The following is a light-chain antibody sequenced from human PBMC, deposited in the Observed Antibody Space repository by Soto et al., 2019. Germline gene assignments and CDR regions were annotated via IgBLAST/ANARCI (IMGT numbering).Light chain of an antibody. V-gene: IGLV2-8*01. Sequence: QSVLTQPPSASGSPGQLVTISCTGTSSDVGDYNYVSWYQQHPGKAPKLIIYEVNERPSGVPDRFSGSKSGNTASLTVSGLQADDEADYYCSSYAGSNTFLFGGGTKVTVL. CDR3: SSYAGSNTFL. J-gene: IGLJ3*02. CDR2: EVN. CDR1: SSDVGDYNY.